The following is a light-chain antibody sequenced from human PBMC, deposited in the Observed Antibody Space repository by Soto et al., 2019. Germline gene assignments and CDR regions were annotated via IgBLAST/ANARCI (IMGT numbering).Light chain of an antibody. Sequence: ILLSQSPSYLSASFGGSVTITCRASQGIDPSLAWYQQKPGQAPKLLIYAASNFQSGVPSRFSGSGSGTHFTLTISSLQPEDFATYYCQQYDSYPHTFGQGTRLEIK. V-gene: IGKV1-9*01. J-gene: IGKJ5*01. CDR2: AAS. CDR1: QGIDPS. CDR3: QQYDSYPHT.